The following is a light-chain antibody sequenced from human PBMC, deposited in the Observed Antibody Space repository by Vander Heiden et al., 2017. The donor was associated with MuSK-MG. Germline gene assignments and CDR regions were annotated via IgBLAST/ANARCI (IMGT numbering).Light chain of an antibody. V-gene: IGKV1-33*01. CDR3: QQYDNLFT. CDR1: QDISNY. J-gene: IGKJ3*01. Sequence: DIQMTQSPSSLSASVGDRVTITSQASQDISNYLNWYQQKPGKAPKLLIYDASNLETGVPSRFSGSGSGTDFTFTISSLQPEDIATYYCQQYDNLFTFGHGTKVDIK. CDR2: DAS.